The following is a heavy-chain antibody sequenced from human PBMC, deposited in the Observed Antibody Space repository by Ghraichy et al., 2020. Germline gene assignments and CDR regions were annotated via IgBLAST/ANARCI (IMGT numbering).Heavy chain of an antibody. D-gene: IGHD3-3*01. CDR2: INHSGST. CDR1: GGSFSGYY. CDR3: ARDLRRDYDFWSGYYPDAFDI. J-gene: IGHJ3*02. Sequence: SETLSLTCAVYGGSFSGYYWSWIRQPPGKGLEWIGEINHSGSTNYNPSLKSRVTISVDTSKNQFSLKLSSVTAADTAVYYCARDLRRDYDFWSGYYPDAFDIWGQGTMVTVSS. V-gene: IGHV4-34*01.